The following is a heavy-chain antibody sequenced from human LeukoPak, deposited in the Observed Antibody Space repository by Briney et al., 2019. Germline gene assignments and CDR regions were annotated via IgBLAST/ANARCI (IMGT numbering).Heavy chain of an antibody. Sequence: GGSLRLSCAASGFTFNYAWMSWVRQVPGKGLEWVGQTVSEIDGGTTNYAAPVKGRFTISRDDSKSTLYLQMNSLKIEDTAVYYCTTDEDWNYARKDVWGQGATVIVSS. J-gene: IGHJ6*02. CDR3: TTDEDWNYARKDV. D-gene: IGHD1-7*01. CDR1: GFTFNYAW. V-gene: IGHV3-15*04. CDR2: TVSEIDGGTT.